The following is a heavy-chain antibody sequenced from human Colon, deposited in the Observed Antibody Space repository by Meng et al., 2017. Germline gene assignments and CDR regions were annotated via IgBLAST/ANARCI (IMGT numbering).Heavy chain of an antibody. D-gene: IGHD5-24*01. CDR2: INHRGGT. V-gene: IGHV4-34*01. CDR3: ARGSAGYSPPNWFDP. J-gene: IGHJ5*02. CDR1: GGTFTSYY. Sequence: SETLSLTCAVSGGTFTSYYWAWIRQSPEKGLEWIAEINHRGGTNYNPSLKSRVTISVDMSKKQFSLNLRSVTAADTAVYYCARGSAGYSPPNWFDPWGQGALVTVSS.